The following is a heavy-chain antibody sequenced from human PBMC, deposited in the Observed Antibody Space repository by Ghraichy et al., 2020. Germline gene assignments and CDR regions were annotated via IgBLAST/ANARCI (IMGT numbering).Heavy chain of an antibody. CDR3: ARAKSAVAGTIDY. Sequence: GGSLRLSCAASGFTFSSYSMNWVRQAPGKGLEWVSSISSSSSYIYYADSVKGRFTISRDNAKNSLYLQMNSLRAEDTAVYYCARAKSAVAGTIDYWGQGTLVTVSS. CDR2: ISSSSSYI. J-gene: IGHJ4*02. D-gene: IGHD6-19*01. CDR1: GFTFSSYS. V-gene: IGHV3-21*01.